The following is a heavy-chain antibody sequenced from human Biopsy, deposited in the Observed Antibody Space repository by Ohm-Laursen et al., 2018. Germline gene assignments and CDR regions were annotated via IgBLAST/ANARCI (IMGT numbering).Heavy chain of an antibody. V-gene: IGHV4-59*01. Sequence: SETLSLTCSVSGGSISSDYWSWIRQTPGKGLEWIGYIYYSGSTNYNPPLKSRVTISVDTSKNQFSLRLNSVTAADTAVYYWARATNSTGWPYYYFYGMDVWGQGTTVTVS. D-gene: IGHD2/OR15-2a*01. J-gene: IGHJ6*02. CDR3: ARATNSTGWPYYYFYGMDV. CDR2: IYYSGST. CDR1: GGSISSDY.